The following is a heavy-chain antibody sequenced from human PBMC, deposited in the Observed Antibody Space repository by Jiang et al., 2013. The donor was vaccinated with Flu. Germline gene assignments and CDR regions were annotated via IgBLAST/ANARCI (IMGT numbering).Heavy chain of an antibody. CDR3: ARDQYDYGHDAFDI. CDR2: FHGSGRT. V-gene: IGHV4-38-2*02. J-gene: IGHJ3*02. D-gene: IGHD5-12*01. CDR1: GYPIRDAYY. Sequence: GSGLVKPSETLSLTCIVSGYPIRDAYYWGWVRQPPGKGLEWIGSFHGSGRTYHNPSLKSRVTISGDTFKNQFSLRLTSVTAADTAVYYCARDQYDYGHDAFDIWGQGALVTVSA.